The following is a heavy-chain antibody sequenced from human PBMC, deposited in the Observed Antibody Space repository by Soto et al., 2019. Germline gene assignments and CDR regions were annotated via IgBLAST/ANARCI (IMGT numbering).Heavy chain of an antibody. V-gene: IGHV3-30*18. D-gene: IGHD4-4*01. CDR3: AKSRDGYSFYFYYGMDV. CDR1: GFNFSSYN. CDR2: ILHDGSNE. J-gene: IGHJ6*02. Sequence: PGGSLRLSCAASGFNFSSYNMHWVRQAPGKGLAWVALILHDGSNEYYAESVKGRFTISRDNSKNTRYLQMKSLRAEDTAVYYCAKSRDGYSFYFYYGMDVWGQGTTVTVSS.